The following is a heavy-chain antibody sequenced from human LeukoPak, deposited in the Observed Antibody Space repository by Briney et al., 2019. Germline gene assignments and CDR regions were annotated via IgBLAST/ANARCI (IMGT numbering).Heavy chain of an antibody. CDR2: INHSGST. V-gene: IGHV4-34*01. J-gene: IGHJ5*02. D-gene: IGHD6-13*01. Sequence: PSETLSLTCAVYGGSFSGYYWSWIRQPPGKGLEWIGEINHSGSTNYNPSLKSRVTISVDTSKNQFSLKLSSVTAADTAVYYCARGPSTRRRYSSSWYAGGWFDLWGQGTLVTVSS. CDR1: GGSFSGYY. CDR3: ARGPSTRRRYSSSWYAGGWFDL.